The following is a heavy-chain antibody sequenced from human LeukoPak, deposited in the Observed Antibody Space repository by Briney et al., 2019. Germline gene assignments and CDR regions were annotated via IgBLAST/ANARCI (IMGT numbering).Heavy chain of an antibody. V-gene: IGHV4-39*07. CDR3: ARDQDSSGWYTPYYYYGMDV. Sequence: PSETLSLTCTVSGGSISSSSYYWGWIRQPPGKGLGGIGRTYYIGSTYYNPSLKSRVTISVDTSKNQFSLKLSSVTAADTAVYYCARDQDSSGWYTPYYYYGMDVWGQGTTVTASS. CDR2: TYYIGST. J-gene: IGHJ6*02. D-gene: IGHD6-19*01. CDR1: GGSISSSSYY.